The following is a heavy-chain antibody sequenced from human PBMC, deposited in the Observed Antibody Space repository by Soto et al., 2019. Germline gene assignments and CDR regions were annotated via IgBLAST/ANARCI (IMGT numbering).Heavy chain of an antibody. CDR3: ARNWNLALVSAAYFDS. CDR1: NDSVLTSIYY. D-gene: IGHD2-2*01. Sequence: SETLSLTCTVSNDSVLTSIYYWAWIRQPPGKGLVWIATINYTGTAYYNPSLQRRVTISIDTSKNQFSQNLKSVTAVDTAVYYCARNWNLALVSAAYFDSWGQGTLVTVSS. V-gene: IGHV4-39*01. J-gene: IGHJ4*02. CDR2: INYTGTA.